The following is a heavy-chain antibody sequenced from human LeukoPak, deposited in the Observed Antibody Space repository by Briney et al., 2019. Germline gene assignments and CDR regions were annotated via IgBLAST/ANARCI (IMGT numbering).Heavy chain of an antibody. V-gene: IGHV4-59*01. CDR2: IYYSGST. CDR1: GGSISSYY. D-gene: IGHD2-15*01. J-gene: IGHJ3*02. Sequence: SETLSLTCTVSGGSISSYYWSWIRQPPGKGLEWIGYIYYSGSTNYNPSLKSRVTISVDTSKNQFSLKLTSVTAADTAVYYCARDSPDIVVVVGLGAFDIWGQGTMVTVSS. CDR3: ARDSPDIVVVVGLGAFDI.